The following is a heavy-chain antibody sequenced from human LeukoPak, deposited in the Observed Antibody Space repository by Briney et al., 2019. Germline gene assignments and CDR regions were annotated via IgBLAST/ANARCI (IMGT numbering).Heavy chain of an antibody. Sequence: TGGSLRLSCAASGFTFSSYAMSWVRQAPGKGLGWVSAISGSGGSTYYADSVKGRFTISRDNSKNTLYLQMNSLRAEDTAVYYCAKVPSYVVSGYFDYWGQGTLVTVSS. J-gene: IGHJ4*02. CDR2: ISGSGGST. CDR1: GFTFSSYA. CDR3: AKVPSYVVSGYFDY. V-gene: IGHV3-23*01. D-gene: IGHD1-26*01.